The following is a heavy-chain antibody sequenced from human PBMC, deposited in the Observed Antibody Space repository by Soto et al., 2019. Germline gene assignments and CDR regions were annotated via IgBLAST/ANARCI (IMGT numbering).Heavy chain of an antibody. CDR1: GGSISSGDYY. CDR3: ARAPGYYDSSGYDY. V-gene: IGHV4-30-4*01. J-gene: IGHJ4*02. Sequence: QVQLQESGPGLVKPSQTLSLTCTVSGGSISSGDYYWSWIRKPPGKGLEWIGYIYYSGSTYYNPSLKSRVTIPVDTSQNQFSLKLSSVTAADTAVYYCARAPGYYDSSGYDYWGQGTLVTVSS. D-gene: IGHD3-22*01. CDR2: IYYSGST.